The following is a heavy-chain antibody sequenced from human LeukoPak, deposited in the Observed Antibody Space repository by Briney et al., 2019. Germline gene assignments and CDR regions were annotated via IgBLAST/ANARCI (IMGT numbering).Heavy chain of an antibody. J-gene: IGHJ4*02. Sequence: KPSETLSLTCTVSGGSISSGDYYWSWIRQPPGKGLEWVGYIYFSGYTYYNPSLRSRVSISIDTSKNRFSLNLNSVTAADTAVYYCTRVANGDYFDFWGQGTLVTVSS. CDR1: GGSISSGDYY. D-gene: IGHD4-17*01. V-gene: IGHV4-30-4*01. CDR2: IYFSGYT. CDR3: TRVANGDYFDF.